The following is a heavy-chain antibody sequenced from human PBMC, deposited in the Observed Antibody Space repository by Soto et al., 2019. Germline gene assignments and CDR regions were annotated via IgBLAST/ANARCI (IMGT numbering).Heavy chain of an antibody. CDR1: GGSISSNY. CDR2: VYNSGST. CDR3: ARYRREAVAGYTLDI. Sequence: PSETLSLTCTVSGGSISSNYWTWIRQPPGKGLEWIGYVYNSGSTNYNPSLKSRVTISEDTSKSQFSLKVNSMTAADTAVYYCARYRREAVAGYTLDIWGQGILVTVSS. J-gene: IGHJ5*02. V-gene: IGHV4-59*01. D-gene: IGHD6-13*01.